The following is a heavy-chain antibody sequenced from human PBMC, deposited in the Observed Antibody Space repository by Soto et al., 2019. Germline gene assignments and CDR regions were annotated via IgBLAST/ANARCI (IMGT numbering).Heavy chain of an antibody. D-gene: IGHD3-3*01. CDR2: FIPVYRTL. CDR3: ATGVIWIGYFTVDS. J-gene: IGHJ4*02. CDR1: GGSFGNSA. V-gene: IGHV1-69*01. Sequence: QVQLVQSGAEVKKPGSSVKVSCKASGGSFGNSAINWVRQTPGQGLEWLGGFIPVYRTLNYAQKFQVRVTITADESTGTSYMTLSSLSSDDTAVYYCATGVIWIGYFTVDSWGQGTRVTVSS.